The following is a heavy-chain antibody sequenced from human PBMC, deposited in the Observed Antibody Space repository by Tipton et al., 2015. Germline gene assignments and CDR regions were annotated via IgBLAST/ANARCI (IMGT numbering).Heavy chain of an antibody. D-gene: IGHD3-10*01. V-gene: IGHV3-23*01. Sequence: GSLRLSCAASGFTFSSSAMTWVRQAPGKGLEWVSSISGSGSSTYHGDSVKGRFTISGDNSKNTLYLQMNSLRAEDTAVYYCAKYGSGSYYSGFDPWGQGTLVTVSS. CDR2: ISGSGSST. CDR3: AKYGSGSYYSGFDP. J-gene: IGHJ5*02. CDR1: GFTFSSSA.